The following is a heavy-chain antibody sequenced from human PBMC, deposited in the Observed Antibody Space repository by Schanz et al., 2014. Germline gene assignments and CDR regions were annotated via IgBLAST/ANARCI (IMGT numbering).Heavy chain of an antibody. CDR3: AKCIGWYGRCAFDI. D-gene: IGHD6-19*01. J-gene: IGHJ3*02. CDR1: GFTFSRYA. CDR2: ISGSGGST. Sequence: EVQLVESGGDLVKPGGSLRLSCAASGFTFSRYAMTWVRQAPGKGLEWVSAISGSGGSTNYADSVKGRFTISRDNSKNTVYLQMNSLRAEDTAVYYCAKCIGWYGRCAFDIWGQGTVVTVSS. V-gene: IGHV3-23*04.